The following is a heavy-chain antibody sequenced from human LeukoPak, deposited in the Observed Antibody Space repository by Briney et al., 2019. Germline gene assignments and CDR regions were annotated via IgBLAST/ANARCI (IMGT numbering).Heavy chain of an antibody. CDR1: GGSIGSSSAY. CDR3: VSPRGFSYGYFDY. Sequence: SETLSLTCTVSGGSIGSSSAYWGWIRQPPGKGLEWIGSIYYSKNTYYNPSLKSRVTISADTSKNQFSLTLGSVSATDTAVYYCVSPRGFSYGYFDYWGQGTLVTVSS. D-gene: IGHD5-18*01. V-gene: IGHV4-39*01. CDR2: IYYSKNT. J-gene: IGHJ4*02.